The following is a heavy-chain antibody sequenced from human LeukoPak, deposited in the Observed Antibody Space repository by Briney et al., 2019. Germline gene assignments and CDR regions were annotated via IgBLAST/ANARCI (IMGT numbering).Heavy chain of an antibody. J-gene: IGHJ6*03. Sequence: PSETLSLTCTVSDDSITMYYWTWLRQPPGKGLEWIGYVDHTGSTKFNPSLNGRVSISRDTSNNFFSLRLRSVTAADTAVYFCARGRVSSSTWYSTHYYFFYMDFWGKGTTVTVSS. CDR1: DDSITMYY. D-gene: IGHD4-11*01. CDR2: VDHTGST. CDR3: ARGRVSSSTWYSTHYYFFYMDF. V-gene: IGHV4-59*01.